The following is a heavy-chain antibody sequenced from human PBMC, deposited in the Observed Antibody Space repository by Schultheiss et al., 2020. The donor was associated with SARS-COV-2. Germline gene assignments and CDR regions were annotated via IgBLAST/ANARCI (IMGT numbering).Heavy chain of an antibody. Sequence: SQTLSLTCTVSGGSISSGGYYWSWIRQHPGKGLEWIGSIYYSGSTYYNPSLKSRVTISVDTSKNQFSLKLTSVTAADTAVYFCGRVTTVRGWFDPWGQGTLVTVSS. CDR1: GGSISSGGYY. CDR3: GRVTTVRGWFDP. CDR2: IYYSGST. D-gene: IGHD4-11*01. J-gene: IGHJ5*02. V-gene: IGHV4-30-4*07.